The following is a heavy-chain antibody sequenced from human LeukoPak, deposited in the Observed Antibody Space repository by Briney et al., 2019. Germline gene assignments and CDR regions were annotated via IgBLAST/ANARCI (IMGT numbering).Heavy chain of an antibody. CDR2: IYTSEST. D-gene: IGHD3-9*01. CDR3: ARTELRYFDWLAFDY. Sequence: SETLSLTCAVYGGSFSGYYWSWIRQPAGKGLEWIGRIYTSESTIYNPSLKSRVTISVDTSKNQFSLKLGSVTAADTAVYYCARTELRYFDWLAFDYWGQGTLVTVSS. J-gene: IGHJ4*02. V-gene: IGHV4-59*10. CDR1: GGSFSGYY.